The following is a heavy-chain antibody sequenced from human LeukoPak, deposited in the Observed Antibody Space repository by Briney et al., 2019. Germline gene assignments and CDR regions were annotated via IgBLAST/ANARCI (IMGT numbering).Heavy chain of an antibody. V-gene: IGHV3-30*04. CDR2: ISYDGSNK. CDR3: ARDLRVSGGSCYCAFDI. J-gene: IGHJ3*02. D-gene: IGHD2-15*01. CDR1: GFTFSSYA. Sequence: PGGSLRLSCAASGFTFSSYAMHWVRQAPGKGLEWVAVISYDGSNKYYADSVKGRFTISRDNSKNTLYLQMNSLRAEDTAVYYCARDLRVSGGSCYCAFDIWGQGTMVTVSS.